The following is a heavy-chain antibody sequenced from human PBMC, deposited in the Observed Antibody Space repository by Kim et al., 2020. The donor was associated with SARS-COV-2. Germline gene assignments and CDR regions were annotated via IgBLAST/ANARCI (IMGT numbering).Heavy chain of an antibody. CDR3: ARGRVYSSSWYDY. D-gene: IGHD6-13*01. J-gene: IGHJ4*02. Sequence: AQKLKGRVTMTTDTSTSTAYMELRSLRSDDTAVYYCARGRVYSSSWYDYWGQGTLVTVSS. V-gene: IGHV1-18*01.